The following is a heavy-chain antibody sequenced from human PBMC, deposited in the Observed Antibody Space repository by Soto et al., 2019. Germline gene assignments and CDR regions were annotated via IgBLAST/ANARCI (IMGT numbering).Heavy chain of an antibody. D-gene: IGHD4-17*01. CDR1: GGSISSYY. V-gene: IGHV4-59*01. CDR3: ARTTYYYYMDV. CDR2: IYYSGST. J-gene: IGHJ6*03. Sequence: SETLSLTCTVSGGSISSYYWSWIRQPPGKGLEWIGYIYYSGSTNYNPSLKSRVTISVDTSKNQFSLKLSSVTAADTAVYYCARTTYYYYMDVWGKGTTVTVSS.